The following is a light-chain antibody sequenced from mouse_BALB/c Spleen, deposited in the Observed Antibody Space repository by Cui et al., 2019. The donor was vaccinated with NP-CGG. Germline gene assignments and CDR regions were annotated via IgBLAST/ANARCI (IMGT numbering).Light chain of an antibody. CDR1: TGAVTTSNY. Sequence: QAVVTQAYALTTSPGETVTLTCRSSTGAVTTSNYANCVQEKPDHLFTGLIGGTNNRTPGVPARFSGSLIGDKAALTITGAQTEDEAIYFCALWYSNHWVFGGGTKLTVL. J-gene: IGLJ1*01. CDR3: ALWYSNHWV. V-gene: IGLV1*01. CDR2: GTN.